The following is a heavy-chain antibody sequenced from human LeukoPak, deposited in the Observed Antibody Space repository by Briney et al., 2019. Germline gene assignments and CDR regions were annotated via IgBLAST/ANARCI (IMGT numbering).Heavy chain of an antibody. V-gene: IGHV3-21*01. D-gene: IGHD6-19*01. CDR3: AREAEEAFDI. CDR2: INTRSRNI. Sequence: GGSLRLPCAASGFTFSDYSMNWVRQAPGKGLEWVSSINTRSRNIYHADSVKGRFTISRDNAKNSLYLQMNSLRAEDTAVYYCAREAEEAFDIWGQGTVVAVSS. J-gene: IGHJ3*02. CDR1: GFTFSDYS.